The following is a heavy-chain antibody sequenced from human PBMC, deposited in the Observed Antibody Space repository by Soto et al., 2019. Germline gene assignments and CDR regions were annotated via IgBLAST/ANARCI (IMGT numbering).Heavy chain of an antibody. CDR1: GFPFSSFA. J-gene: IGHJ6*03. V-gene: IGHV3-23*01. Sequence: PGGSLSLSCAASGFPFSSFAMSWVRQAPGKGLEWVSGISGSGGSTYYADSVKGRFTISRDNSKNTLYLQMNSLRVEDTAVYYCAKVATWASMYMDVWGKGTTVTVSS. CDR3: AKVATWASMYMDV. CDR2: ISGSGGST. D-gene: IGHD2-2*01.